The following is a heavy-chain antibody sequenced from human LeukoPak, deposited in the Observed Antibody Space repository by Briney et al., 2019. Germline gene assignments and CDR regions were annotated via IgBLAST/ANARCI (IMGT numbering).Heavy chain of an antibody. D-gene: IGHD3-10*01. CDR3: ARALPMVRGVLRWFDP. V-gene: IGHV1-2*02. J-gene: IGHJ5*02. Sequence: ASVKVPCKASGYTFTGYYMHWVRQAPGQGLEWMGWINPNSGGTNYAQKFQGRVTMTRDTSISTAYMELSRPRSDDTAVYYCARALPMVRGVLRWFDPWGQGTLVTVSS. CDR2: INPNSGGT. CDR1: GYTFTGYY.